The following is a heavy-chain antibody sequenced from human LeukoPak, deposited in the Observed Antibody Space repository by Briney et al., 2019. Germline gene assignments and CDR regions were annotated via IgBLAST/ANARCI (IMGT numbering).Heavy chain of an antibody. V-gene: IGHV3-30*04. CDR3: ARAPSPGSYFMYNWFDP. D-gene: IGHD3-10*01. CDR2: ISYDGSNK. CDR1: GFTFSSYA. Sequence: GGSLRLSCAASGFTFSSYAMHWVRQAPGKGLEWVAVISYDGSNKYYADSVKGRFTISRDNSKNTLYLQMNSLRAEDTAVYYCARAPSPGSYFMYNWFDPWGQGTLVTVSS. J-gene: IGHJ5*02.